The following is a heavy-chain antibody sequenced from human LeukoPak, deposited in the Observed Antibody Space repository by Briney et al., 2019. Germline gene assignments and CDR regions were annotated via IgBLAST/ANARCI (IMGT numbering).Heavy chain of an antibody. D-gene: IGHD3-3*01. J-gene: IGHJ5*02. CDR3: ASDSLWSGYYS. CDR2: INPSGGST. V-gene: IGHV1-46*01. Sequence: ASVKVSCKASGYTFTSYYIHWVRQAPGQGLEWMGIINPSGGSTNYAQKFQGRVTMTRDTSTSTVYMELSSLRSEDTAVYYCASDSLWSGYYSWGQGTLVTVSS. CDR1: GYTFTSYY.